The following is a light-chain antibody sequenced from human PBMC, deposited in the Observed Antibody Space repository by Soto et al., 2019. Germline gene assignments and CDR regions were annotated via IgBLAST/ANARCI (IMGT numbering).Light chain of an antibody. J-gene: IGKJ5*01. CDR2: WAS. CDR1: QIGLYISNNQKY. Sequence: DIVMTQAPESLAVSLGERATINCKCSQIGLYISNNQKYLAWYQQKPGQPPKLLIYWASTRESGVPDRFSGSGSGTDFTLTISSPQAEDVAIYYCQQYYSTPYTFGQGTRLEIK. V-gene: IGKV4-1*01. CDR3: QQYYSTPYT.